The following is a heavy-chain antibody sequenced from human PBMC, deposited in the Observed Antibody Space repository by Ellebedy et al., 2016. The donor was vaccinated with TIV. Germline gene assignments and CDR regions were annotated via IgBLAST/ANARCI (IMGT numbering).Heavy chain of an antibody. Sequence: GESLKISCAASGFTFSSYAMSWVRQAPGKGLEWVANIKQDGSEKYYVDSVKGRFTISRDNAKNSLYLQMNSLRAEDTAVYYCARVKKWLRYDYWGQGTLVTVSS. J-gene: IGHJ4*02. CDR3: ARVKKWLRYDY. V-gene: IGHV3-7*01. D-gene: IGHD5-12*01. CDR1: GFTFSSYA. CDR2: IKQDGSEK.